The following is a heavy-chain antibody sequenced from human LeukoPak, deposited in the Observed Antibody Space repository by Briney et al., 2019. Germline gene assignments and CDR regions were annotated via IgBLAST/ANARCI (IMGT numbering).Heavy chain of an antibody. CDR2: IYKSGST. J-gene: IGHJ3*02. V-gene: IGHV4-59*08. Sequence: SETLSLTCTVSGGSISSYYWSWIRQPPGKGLEWIGNIYKSGSTNYNPSLKSRVTMSVDTSKNQFSLRLNSVTAADTAVYYCARLSTGPYGLGAFDIWGQGTMVSVSS. CDR3: ARLSTGPYGLGAFDI. D-gene: IGHD1-1*01. CDR1: GGSISSYY.